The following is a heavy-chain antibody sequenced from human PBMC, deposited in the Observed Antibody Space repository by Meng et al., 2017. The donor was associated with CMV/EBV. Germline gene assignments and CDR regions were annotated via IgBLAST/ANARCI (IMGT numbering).Heavy chain of an antibody. CDR2: TYYRSKWYN. V-gene: IGHV6-1*01. D-gene: IGHD6-13*01. J-gene: IGHJ5*02. CDR3: ARDPHSSSWYGWFDP. Sequence: QGQLRQAGAGLVKPSQTLSRTCAISGDRVSSNSAAWNWIRQSPARGLEWLGRTYYRSKWYNDYAVSVKSRITINPDTSKNQFSLQLNSVTPEDTAVYYCARDPHSSSWYGWFDPWGQGTLVTVSS. CDR1: GDRVSSNSAA.